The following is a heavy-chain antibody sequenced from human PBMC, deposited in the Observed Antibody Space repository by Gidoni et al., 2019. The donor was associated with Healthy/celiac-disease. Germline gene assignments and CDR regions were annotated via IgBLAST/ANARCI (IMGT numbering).Heavy chain of an antibody. Sequence: EVQLVQSGAEVKKPGESLKISCKGSGYSFTSYWIGWVRQMPGKGLEWMGIIYPGDSDTRYSPSFQGQVTISADKSISTAYLQWSSLKASDTAMYYCARRPRTRIAAAGNDYWGQGTLVTVSS. CDR3: ARRPRTRIAAAGNDY. D-gene: IGHD6-13*01. CDR1: GYSFTSYW. CDR2: IYPGDSDT. J-gene: IGHJ4*02. V-gene: IGHV5-51*01.